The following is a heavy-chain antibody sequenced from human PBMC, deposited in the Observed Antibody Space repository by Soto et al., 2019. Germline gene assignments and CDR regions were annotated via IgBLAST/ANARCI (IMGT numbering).Heavy chain of an antibody. J-gene: IGHJ6*02. Sequence: SETLSRTGAVYCGSFIGYYWSWIRQPPGKGLECIGEINHSGSTNYNPSLKSRVTISVDTSKNQFSLKLSSVTAADTAVYYCARRETIVATISGRYYYYYGMDAWGQGTTVTVSS. CDR1: CGSFIGYY. V-gene: IGHV4-34*01. CDR3: ARRETIVATISGRYYYYYGMDA. CDR2: INHSGST. D-gene: IGHD2-15*01.